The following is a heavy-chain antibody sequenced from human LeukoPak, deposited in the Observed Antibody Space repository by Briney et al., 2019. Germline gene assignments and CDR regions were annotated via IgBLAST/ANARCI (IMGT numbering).Heavy chain of an antibody. J-gene: IGHJ4*02. V-gene: IGHV4-59*08. D-gene: IGHD3-22*01. CDR2: IYYSGST. Sequence: PSETLSLTCTVSGGSHSSYYWSLIRQPTGKGLEWIGYIYYSGSTNYNPSLKSRVTISVDTSKNQFSLKLSSVTAADTAVYYCARGHGIYYDSSGYYYFDYWGQGTLVTVSS. CDR3: ARGHGIYYDSSGYYYFDY. CDR1: GGSHSSYY.